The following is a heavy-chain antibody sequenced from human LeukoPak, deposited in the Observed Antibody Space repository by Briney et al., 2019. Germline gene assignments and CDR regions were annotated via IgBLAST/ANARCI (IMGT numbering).Heavy chain of an antibody. V-gene: IGHV4-39*01. Sequence: PSEILSLTCTVSGGSISSSSYYWGWIRQPPGKGLEWIGSIYYSGSTYYNPSLKSRVTISVDTSKNQFSLKLSSVTAADTAVYYCAGRVRYFDYWGQGTLATVSS. CDR3: AGRVRYFDY. D-gene: IGHD3-10*01. CDR1: GGSISSSSYY. J-gene: IGHJ4*02. CDR2: IYYSGST.